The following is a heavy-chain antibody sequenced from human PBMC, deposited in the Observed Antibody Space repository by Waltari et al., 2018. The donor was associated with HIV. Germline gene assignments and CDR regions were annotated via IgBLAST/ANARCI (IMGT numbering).Heavy chain of an antibody. CDR3: ARYEKVFDP. Sequence: VQLVASGVGFITPGGSLRHPSAVSWFLLRSLYMSWVRQAPGTGLEWVSGIYSGGSTYDADSVKGRFTISRDNSKNTLYLQMNSLRAEDTAVYYCARYEKVFDPWGQGTLVTVSS. D-gene: IGHD3-3*01. CDR2: IYSGGST. J-gene: IGHJ5*02. V-gene: IGHV3-53*01. CDR1: WFLLRSLY.